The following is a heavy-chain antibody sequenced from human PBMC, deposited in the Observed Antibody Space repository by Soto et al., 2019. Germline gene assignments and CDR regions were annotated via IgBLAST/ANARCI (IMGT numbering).Heavy chain of an antibody. J-gene: IGHJ4*02. V-gene: IGHV3-72*01. CDR3: ARASSSWYSGFDY. Sequence: GGSLRLSCAASGFTFSDHYMDWVRQAPGKGLEWVGRTRNKANSYTTEYAASVKGRFTISRDDSKNSLYLQMNSLKTGDTSVYYCARASSSWYSGFDYWGQGTLVTVSS. CDR1: GFTFSDHY. D-gene: IGHD6-13*01. CDR2: TRNKANSYTT.